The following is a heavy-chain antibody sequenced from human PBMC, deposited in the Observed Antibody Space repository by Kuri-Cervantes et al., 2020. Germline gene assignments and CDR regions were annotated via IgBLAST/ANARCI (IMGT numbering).Heavy chain of an antibody. CDR3: ARRSPRYYYYYMDV. CDR1: GYSISSGYY. CDR2: IYTSGST. J-gene: IGHJ6*03. V-gene: IGHV4-38-2*01. Sequence: SETPSLTCAVSGYSISSGYYWGWIRQPPGKGLEWIGRIYTSGSTNYNPSLKSRVTISVDTSKNQFSLKLTSMTAADTAVYYCARRSPRYYYYYMDVWGKGTTVTVSS.